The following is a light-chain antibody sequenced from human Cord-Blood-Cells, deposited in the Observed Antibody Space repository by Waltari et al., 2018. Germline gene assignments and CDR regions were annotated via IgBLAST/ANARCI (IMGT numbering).Light chain of an antibody. CDR1: SSYVGRYNY. V-gene: IGLV2-11*01. CDR3: CSYADSYTWV. J-gene: IGLJ3*02. CDR2: EVS. Sequence: SALAPPRSVSGSPGQSVTLSRTRTSSYVGRYNYVSWYQPHPGKAPKLMIYEVSKRPSGVPDRFSGSKSGNTASLTISGLQAEDEADYYCCSYADSYTWVFGGGTKLTVL.